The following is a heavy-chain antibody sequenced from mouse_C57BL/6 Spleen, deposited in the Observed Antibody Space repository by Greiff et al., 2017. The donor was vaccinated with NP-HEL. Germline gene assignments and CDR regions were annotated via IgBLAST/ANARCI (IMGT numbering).Heavy chain of an antibody. V-gene: IGHV1-64*01. CDR1: GYTFTSYW. D-gene: IGHD1-1*01. Sequence: QVQLKQPGAELVKPGASVKLSCKASGYTFTSYWMHWVKQRPGQGLEWIGMIHPNSGSTNYNEKFKSKATLTVDKSSSTAYMQLSSLTSEDSAVYYCARKVITTVVAPDVWGTGTTVTVSS. J-gene: IGHJ1*03. CDR2: IHPNSGST. CDR3: ARKVITTVVAPDV.